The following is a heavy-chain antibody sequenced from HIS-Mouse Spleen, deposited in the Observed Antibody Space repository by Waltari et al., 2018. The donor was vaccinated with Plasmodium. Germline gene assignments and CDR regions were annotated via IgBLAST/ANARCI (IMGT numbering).Heavy chain of an antibody. V-gene: IGHV3-48*01. CDR3: ARADGSYWYFDL. CDR2: ISSSSSTI. D-gene: IGHD1-26*01. CDR1: GFPFSRYS. Sequence: EVQLVESGGGLVQPGGSLRLSCAASGFPFSRYSMNWVRQAPGKGLEWVSYISSSSSTIYYADSVKGRFTISRDNAKNSLYLQMNSLRAEDTAVYYCARADGSYWYFDLWGRGTLVTVSS. J-gene: IGHJ2*01.